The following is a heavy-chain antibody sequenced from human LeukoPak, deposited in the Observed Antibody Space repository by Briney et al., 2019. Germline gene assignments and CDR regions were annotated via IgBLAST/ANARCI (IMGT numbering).Heavy chain of an antibody. V-gene: IGHV4-59*08. Sequence: SETLSLTCTVSGGSISSYYWSWIRQPPGKGLEWIGYIYYSGSTNYNPSLKSRVTISVDTSKNQFSLKLSSVTAADSAAYYCARHKSGYVDYWGQGTLVTVSS. CDR2: IYYSGST. CDR3: ARHKSGYVDY. J-gene: IGHJ4*02. CDR1: GGSISSYY.